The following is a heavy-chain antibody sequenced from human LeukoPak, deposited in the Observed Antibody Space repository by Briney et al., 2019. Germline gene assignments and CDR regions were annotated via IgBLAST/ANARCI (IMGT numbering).Heavy chain of an antibody. CDR3: ARAGLLDAFDI. D-gene: IGHD3-22*01. V-gene: IGHV4-4*07. J-gene: IGHJ3*02. Sequence: NTSETLSLTCTVSGGSISSYYWSWIRQPAGKGREGIGRIYTSGSTNYNPSLKSRVTMSVDTSKNHFSLKLSSVPAADTAVYYCARAGLLDAFDIWGQGTMVTVSS. CDR1: GGSISSYY. CDR2: IYTSGST.